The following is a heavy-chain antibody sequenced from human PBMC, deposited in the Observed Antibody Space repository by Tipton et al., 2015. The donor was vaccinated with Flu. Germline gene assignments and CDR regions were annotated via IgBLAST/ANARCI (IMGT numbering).Heavy chain of an antibody. CDR3: ARGNGNDDYFDY. D-gene: IGHD1-20*01. J-gene: IGHJ4*02. V-gene: IGHV4-61*03. CDR2: IYYSGST. CDR1: GGSVSSSAYF. Sequence: GLVKPSETLSLTCTVSGGSVSSSAYFWSWIRQPPGKGLEWIGYIYYSGSTQYNPSLKRRVTMSVDTSKSRFPLMLSSVTAADTAVYYCARGNGNDDYFDYWGQGTLVTVSS.